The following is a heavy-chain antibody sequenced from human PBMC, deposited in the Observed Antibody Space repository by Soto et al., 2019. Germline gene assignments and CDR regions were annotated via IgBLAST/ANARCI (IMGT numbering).Heavy chain of an antibody. Sequence: QPGASLRLSCAASGFTFSDYPMHWVRQAPGKGLEWVAVISYDGRVKYYVDSVKGRFTISRDDSKNTLYLQMNSLRVDDTAVYYCARDFIVGAPDYFDYWGQGT. J-gene: IGHJ4*02. CDR1: GFTFSDYP. CDR3: ARDFIVGAPDYFDY. V-gene: IGHV3-30*04. CDR2: ISYDGRVK. D-gene: IGHD1-26*01.